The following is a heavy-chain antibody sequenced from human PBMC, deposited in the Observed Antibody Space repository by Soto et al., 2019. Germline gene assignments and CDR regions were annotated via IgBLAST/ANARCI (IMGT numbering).Heavy chain of an antibody. CDR2: INAGNGNT. V-gene: IGHV1-3*01. D-gene: IGHD1-7*01. CDR3: ATITGTTGEAFDI. J-gene: IGHJ3*02. CDR1: GYTFTSYA. Sequence: ASVKVSCKASGYTFTSYAMHWVRQAPGQRLEWMGWINAGNGNTKYSQRFQGRVTITRDTSASTAYMELSSLRSEDTAVYYCATITGTTGEAFDIWGQGTMVTVSS.